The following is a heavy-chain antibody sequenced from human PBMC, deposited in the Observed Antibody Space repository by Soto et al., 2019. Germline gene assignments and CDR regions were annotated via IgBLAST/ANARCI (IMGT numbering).Heavy chain of an antibody. Sequence: EVQLVESGGGLVQPGRSLRLSCAASGFTFDDYAMHWVRQAPGKGLEWVSGISWNSGSIGYADSVKGRFTISRDNAKNSLYLQMNSLRAEDTALYYCASTYGDYSRIDYWGQGTLVTVSS. CDR1: GFTFDDYA. CDR2: ISWNSGSI. CDR3: ASTYGDYSRIDY. V-gene: IGHV3-9*01. D-gene: IGHD4-17*01. J-gene: IGHJ4*02.